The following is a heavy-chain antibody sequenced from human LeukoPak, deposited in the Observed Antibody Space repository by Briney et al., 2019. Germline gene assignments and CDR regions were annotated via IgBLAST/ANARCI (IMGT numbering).Heavy chain of an antibody. Sequence: GGSLRLSCAASGFIFSNYAMQWVRQAPGMGLEWVAFIRYDGGNTYYADSVTGRFTISRDNSKNTLYLQMNRLNADDTAVYYCAKDEVVPGYYYTDVWGRGTTVTISS. J-gene: IGHJ6*03. D-gene: IGHD2-2*01. V-gene: IGHV3-30*02. CDR1: GFIFSNYA. CDR2: IRYDGGNT. CDR3: AKDEVVPGYYYTDV.